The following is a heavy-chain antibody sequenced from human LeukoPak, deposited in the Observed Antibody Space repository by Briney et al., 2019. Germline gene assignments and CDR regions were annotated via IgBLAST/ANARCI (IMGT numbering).Heavy chain of an antibody. CDR3: ARGRITMVRGAQDYYYGMDV. V-gene: IGHV3-48*02. CDR1: GFTFSSHS. D-gene: IGHD3-10*01. J-gene: IGHJ6*02. Sequence: GGSLRLSCAASGFTFSSHSMNWVRQAPGKGLEWVSYISSSSSTIYYADSVKGRFTISRDNAKNSLYLQMNSLRDEDTAVYYCARGRITMVRGAQDYYYGMDVWGQGTTVTVSS. CDR2: ISSSSSTI.